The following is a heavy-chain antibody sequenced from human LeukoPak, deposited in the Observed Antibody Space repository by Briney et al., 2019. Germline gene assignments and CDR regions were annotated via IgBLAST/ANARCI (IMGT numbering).Heavy chain of an antibody. Sequence: ASVKVSCKASGYTFTSYDINWVRQATGQGLEWMGWMNPNSGSTGYAQKFQGRVTMTRNTSISTAYMELSSLRSEDTAVYYCARGRGIAARLGFGYWGQGTLVTVSS. J-gene: IGHJ4*02. V-gene: IGHV1-8*01. D-gene: IGHD6-6*01. CDR2: MNPNSGST. CDR1: GYTFTSYD. CDR3: ARGRGIAARLGFGY.